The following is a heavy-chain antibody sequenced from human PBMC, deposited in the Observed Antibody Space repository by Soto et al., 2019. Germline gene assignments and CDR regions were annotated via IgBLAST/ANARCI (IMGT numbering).Heavy chain of an antibody. CDR2: ISSSSSYI. CDR1: GFTFSSYS. D-gene: IGHD1-1*01. CDR3: ARDLEESQYYYYDRKDV. V-gene: IGHV3-21*01. Sequence: EVQLVESGGGLVKPGGSLRLSCAASGFTFSSYSMNWVRQAPGKGLEWVSSISSSSSYIYYADSVKGRFTISRDNAKNSLYLQMNSMRAEDNAVYYCARDLEESQYYYYDRKDVWGQGNTITVSS. J-gene: IGHJ6*02.